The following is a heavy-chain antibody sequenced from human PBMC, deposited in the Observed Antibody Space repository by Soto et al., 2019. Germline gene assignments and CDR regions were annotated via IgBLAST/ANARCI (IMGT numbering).Heavy chain of an antibody. D-gene: IGHD4-17*01. V-gene: IGHV5-10-1*01. CDR2: IDPSDSYT. CDR1: GYSFTSYW. CDR3: ARLYGGNSGMDV. J-gene: IGHJ6*02. Sequence: ESLKISCRGSGYSFTSYWVTWVRQMPGKGLEWMGRIDPSDSYTNYNPPFQGHVTISVDKSISTAYLQWSSLKASDTAMYYCARLYGGNSGMDVWGQGTTVTVSS.